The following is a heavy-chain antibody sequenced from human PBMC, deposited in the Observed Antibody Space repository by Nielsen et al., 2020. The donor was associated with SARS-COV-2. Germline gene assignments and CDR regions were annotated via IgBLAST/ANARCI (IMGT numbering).Heavy chain of an antibody. V-gene: IGHV3-7*04. J-gene: IGHJ4*02. Sequence: GESLKISCAASGFTFDDYAMHWVRQAPGKGLEWVANINEDGSEKNFVDSVKGRFTISRDNAKNSLYLDMNSLRVEDTAVYYCARARYADYWGQGTLVTVSS. CDR1: GFTFDDYA. CDR2: INEDGSEK. D-gene: IGHD2-8*01. CDR3: ARARYADY.